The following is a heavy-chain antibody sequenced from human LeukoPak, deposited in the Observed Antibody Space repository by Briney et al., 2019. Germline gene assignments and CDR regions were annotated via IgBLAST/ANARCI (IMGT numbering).Heavy chain of an antibody. D-gene: IGHD3-3*01. CDR3: ARDRGVGTYYDFWSGYFRGGYYYYYYMDV. V-gene: IGHV4-59*11. Sequence: SETLSLTCTVSGGCISSHYWSWIRQPPGKGLEWIGYIYYSGSTNYNPSLKSRVTISVDTSKNQFSLKLSSVTAADTAVYYCARDRGVGTYYDFWSGYFRGGYYYYYYMDVWGKGTTVTVSS. CDR2: IYYSGST. CDR1: GGCISSHY. J-gene: IGHJ6*03.